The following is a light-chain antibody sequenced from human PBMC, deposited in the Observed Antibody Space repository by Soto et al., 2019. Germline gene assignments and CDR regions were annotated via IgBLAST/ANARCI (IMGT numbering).Light chain of an antibody. CDR2: TAS. CDR3: QQLDSYPRT. CDR1: QGISSY. J-gene: IGKJ1*01. Sequence: DIQLTQSPSFLSASVGDGVTITCRASQGISSYLAWYQLKPGKAPKLLISTASSLQSGVPSRFSGSGSGTEFTLTISSLQPEDFATYYCQQLDSYPRTFGQGTKVEIK. V-gene: IGKV1-9*01.